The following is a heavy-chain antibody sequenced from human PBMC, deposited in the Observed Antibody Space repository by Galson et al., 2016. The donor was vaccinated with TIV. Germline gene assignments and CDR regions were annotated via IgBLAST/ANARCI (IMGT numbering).Heavy chain of an antibody. J-gene: IGHJ3*01. D-gene: IGHD4-23*01. V-gene: IGHV3-21*04. CDR1: GFTFSSYS. CDR3: AKRKNYGGDAFDL. CDR2: IGSRVTKI. Sequence: SLRLSCAASGFTFSSYSMNWVRQAPGKGLEWVSSIGSRVTKIYYADSVKGRFTISRDNAKNSLYLQMTSLSAEDTAVYYCAKRKNYGGDAFDLWGQGTLVTVSS.